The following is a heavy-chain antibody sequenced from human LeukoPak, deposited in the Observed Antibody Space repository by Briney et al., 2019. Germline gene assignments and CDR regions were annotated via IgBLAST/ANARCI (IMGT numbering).Heavy chain of an antibody. Sequence: GGSLRLSCAASGFTFSSYSMNWVRQAPGKGLEWVSYISSSSSTIYYADSVKGRFTISRDNAKNSLYLQMNSLRAEDTAVYYCATTRIADYYMDVWGKGTTVTISS. CDR3: ATTRIADYYMDV. D-gene: IGHD6-13*01. CDR1: GFTFSSYS. J-gene: IGHJ6*03. CDR2: ISSSSSTI. V-gene: IGHV3-48*01.